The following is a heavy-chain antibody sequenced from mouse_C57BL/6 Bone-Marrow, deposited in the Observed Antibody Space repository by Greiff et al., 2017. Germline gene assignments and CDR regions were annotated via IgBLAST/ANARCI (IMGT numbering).Heavy chain of an antibody. D-gene: IGHD1-1*01. J-gene: IGHJ1*03. CDR3: ARLEFDGSGGDWYFDV. CDR1: GYTFTSYD. Sequence: VQLQQSGPELVKPGASVKLSCKASGYTFTSYDINWVKQRPGQGLEWIGWIYPRDGSTKYNEKFKGKATLTVDTSSSTAYMELHSLTSEDSAVYFCARLEFDGSGGDWYFDVWGTGTTGTVSS. CDR2: IYPRDGST. V-gene: IGHV1-85*01.